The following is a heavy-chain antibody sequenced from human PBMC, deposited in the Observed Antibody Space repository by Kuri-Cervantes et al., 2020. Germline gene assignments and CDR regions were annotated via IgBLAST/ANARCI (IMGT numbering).Heavy chain of an antibody. J-gene: IGHJ4*02. V-gene: IGHV4-39*01. Sequence: ESLKISCTVSGGSISSSSYYWGWIRQPPGKGLEWIGSMYYSGSTYYNPSLKSRVTMSVDTSKNQFSLKLNSVTAADTAVYYCARGLYNRGWYRLDYWGQGTLVTVSS. CDR3: ARGLYNRGWYRLDY. D-gene: IGHD6-19*01. CDR1: GGSISSSSYY. CDR2: MYYSGST.